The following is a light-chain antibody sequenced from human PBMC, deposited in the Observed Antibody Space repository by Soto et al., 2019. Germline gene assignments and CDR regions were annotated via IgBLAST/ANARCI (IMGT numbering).Light chain of an antibody. CDR3: RSYAGINNVL. CDR2: EAT. Sequence: QSALTQPPSASGSPGQSVTISCTGTSSDVGGYNYVSWYQHHPGKAPKLIMYEATNRPSGVPDRFSGSKSGNTASLTVSGLQAEYEADYYCRSYAGINNVLFGGGTKLTVL. CDR1: SSDVGGYNY. V-gene: IGLV2-8*01. J-gene: IGLJ3*02.